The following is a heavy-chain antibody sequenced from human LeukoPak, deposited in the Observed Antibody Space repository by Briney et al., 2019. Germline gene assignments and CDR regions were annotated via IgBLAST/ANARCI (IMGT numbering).Heavy chain of an antibody. CDR2: IHHSGDT. Sequence: SQTLSLTCTVSGGSISSGGYYWSWIRQPPGKGLEWIGYIHHSGDTYQNPSLKSRVTVSSDRPKNQFYLKLSSVTAADTAVYYCARLIAADPQLDYWGQGTLVTVSS. D-gene: IGHD6-13*01. J-gene: IGHJ4*02. V-gene: IGHV4-30-2*01. CDR1: GGSISSGGYY. CDR3: ARLIAADPQLDY.